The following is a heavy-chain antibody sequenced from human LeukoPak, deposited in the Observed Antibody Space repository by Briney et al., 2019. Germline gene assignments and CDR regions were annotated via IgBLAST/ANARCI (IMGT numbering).Heavy chain of an antibody. CDR1: GGSISSSSYY. J-gene: IGHJ3*02. V-gene: IGHV4-39*01. D-gene: IGHD3-10*01. Sequence: SETLSLTCTVSGGSISSSSYYWGWIRQPPGKGLEWIGSIYYSGSTYYNPSLKSRVTISVDTSKNQFSLKLSSVTAADTAVYCCARRPFDRRHYYGSGSYNLGAFDIWGQGTMVTVSS. CDR3: ARRPFDRRHYYGSGSYNLGAFDI. CDR2: IYYSGST.